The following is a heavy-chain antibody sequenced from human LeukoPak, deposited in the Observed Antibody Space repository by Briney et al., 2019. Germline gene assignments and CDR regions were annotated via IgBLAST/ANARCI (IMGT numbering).Heavy chain of an antibody. CDR3: NYGAAADFDN. D-gene: IGHD6-13*01. V-gene: IGHV1-69*05. J-gene: IGHJ4*02. CDR2: IIPIFGTA. CDR1: GGTFSSYA. Sequence: GASVKVSCKASGGTFSSYAISWVRQAPGQGLEWMGGIIPIFGTANYAQKFQGRVTITTDESTRTAYMELSSLRSEDTAVYYCNYGAAADFDNWGRGTLVTVSS.